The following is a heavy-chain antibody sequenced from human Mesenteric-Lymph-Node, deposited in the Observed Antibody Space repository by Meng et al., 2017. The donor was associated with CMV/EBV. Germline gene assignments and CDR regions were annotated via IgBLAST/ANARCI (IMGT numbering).Heavy chain of an antibody. CDR1: GFTFSSYA. J-gene: IGHJ4*02. CDR2: IKQDGSEK. CDR3: ARDGGRYCSSTSCLIDY. D-gene: IGHD2-2*01. Sequence: GGSLRLSCAASGFTFSSYAMHWVRQAPGKGLEWVANIKQDGSEKYYVDSVKGRFTISRDNAKNSLYLQMNSLRAEDTAVYYCARDGGRYCSSTSCLIDYWGQGTLVTVSS. V-gene: IGHV3-7*01.